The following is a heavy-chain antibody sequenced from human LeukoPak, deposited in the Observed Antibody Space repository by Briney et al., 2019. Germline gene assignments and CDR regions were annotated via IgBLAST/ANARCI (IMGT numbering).Heavy chain of an antibody. CDR2: INPSGGST. V-gene: IGHV1-46*01. J-gene: IGHJ4*02. CDR1: GYTLTSYY. CDR3: ARDQVATIEGVFDY. Sequence: ASVKVSCKASGYTLTSYYMHWVRQAPGQGLEWMGIINPSGGSTSCAQKFQGRVTMTRDTSTSTVYMELSSLRSEDTAVYCCARDQVATIEGVFDYWGQGTLVTVSS. D-gene: IGHD5-12*01.